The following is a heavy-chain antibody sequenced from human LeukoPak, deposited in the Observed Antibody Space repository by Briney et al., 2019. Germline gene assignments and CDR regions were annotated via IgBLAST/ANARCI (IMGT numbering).Heavy chain of an antibody. J-gene: IGHJ6*02. CDR3: AKASCGGECYYAMDV. CDR2: ISGSGRNT. D-gene: IGHD2-21*01. CDR1: GFTFSSYA. V-gene: IGHV3-23*01. Sequence: GGSLRLSCAASGFTFSSYAMSWVRQAPGKGLEWVSRISGSGRNTYYADSVKGRFTISRDNSKNTLYLQMNSLRVEDTAVYYCAKASCGGECYYAMDVWGQGTTVTVSS.